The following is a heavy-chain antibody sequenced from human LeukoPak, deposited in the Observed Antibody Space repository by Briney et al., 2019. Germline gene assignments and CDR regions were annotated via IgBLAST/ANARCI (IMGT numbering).Heavy chain of an antibody. CDR3: AGETGCSSTSCYVNAFDI. Sequence: ASVKVSCKASGGTFSSYAISWVRQAPGQGLEWMGGIIPIFGTANYAQKFQGRVTITTDESTSTAYMELSSLRSEDTAVYYCAGETGCSSTSCYVNAFDIWGQGTMVTVSS. CDR1: GGTFSSYA. V-gene: IGHV1-69*05. D-gene: IGHD2-2*01. J-gene: IGHJ3*02. CDR2: IIPIFGTA.